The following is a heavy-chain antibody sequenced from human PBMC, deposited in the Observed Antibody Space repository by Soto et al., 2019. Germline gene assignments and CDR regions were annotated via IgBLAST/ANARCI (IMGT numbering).Heavy chain of an antibody. Sequence: SVKVSCKESGGTFSSYAISWARQAPGQGLEWMGGIIPIFGTANYAQKFQGRVTITADESTSTAYMELSSLRSEDTAVYYCARDGRYSGSDPLDYWGQGTLVTVSS. J-gene: IGHJ4*02. CDR1: GGTFSSYA. CDR3: ARDGRYSGSDPLDY. V-gene: IGHV1-69*13. D-gene: IGHD1-26*01. CDR2: IIPIFGTA.